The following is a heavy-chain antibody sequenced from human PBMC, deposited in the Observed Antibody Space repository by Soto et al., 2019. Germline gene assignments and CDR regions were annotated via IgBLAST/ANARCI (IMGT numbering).Heavy chain of an antibody. J-gene: IGHJ5*02. CDR2: INHSGST. CDR3: ARGRIAARPGWFDP. CDR1: GGSFSGYY. V-gene: IGHV4-34*01. D-gene: IGHD6-6*01. Sequence: SETLSLTCVVYGGSFSGYYWSWIRQPPGKGLEWIGEINHSGSTNYNPSLKSRVTISVDTSKNQFSLKLSSVTAADTAVYYCARGRIAARPGWFDPWGQGTLVTVSS.